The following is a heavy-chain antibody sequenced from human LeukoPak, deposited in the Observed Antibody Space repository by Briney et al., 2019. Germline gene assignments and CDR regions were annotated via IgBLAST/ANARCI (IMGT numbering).Heavy chain of an antibody. J-gene: IGHJ4*02. CDR3: AREGGPYYYDSSGYPYFDY. CDR2: IKRDGSEK. V-gene: IGHV3-7*01. D-gene: IGHD3-22*01. Sequence: GGSLRLSCAASGFTFSSYWMSWVRQAPGKGLEWVANIKRDGSEKYYVDSVKGRFTSSRGNAKNSLYLQMNSLRAEDTAVYYCAREGGPYYYDSSGYPYFDYWGQGTLVTVSS. CDR1: GFTFSSYW.